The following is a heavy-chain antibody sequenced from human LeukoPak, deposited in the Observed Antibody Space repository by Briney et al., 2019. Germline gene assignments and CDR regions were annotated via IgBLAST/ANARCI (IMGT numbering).Heavy chain of an antibody. V-gene: IGHV1-58*02. CDR2: IVVGSGNT. CDR3: AADDPSSVQR. J-gene: IGHJ1*01. CDR1: GFTFTSSA. Sequence: ASVKVSCKASGFTFTSSAMQWVRQARGQRLEWIGWIVVGSGNTNYAQKFQERVTITRGMSTSTAYMELSSLRSEDTAVYYCAADDPSSVQRWGQGTLVTVSS.